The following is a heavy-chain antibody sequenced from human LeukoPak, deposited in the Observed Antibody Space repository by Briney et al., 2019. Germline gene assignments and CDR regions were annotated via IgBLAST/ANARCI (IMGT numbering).Heavy chain of an antibody. D-gene: IGHD2-2*01. CDR2: IIPIFGTA. Sequence: GASVKVSCKAFRGTFSSYAISWVRQAPGQGLEWMGRIIPIFGTANYAQKFQGRVTITTDESTSTAYMELSSLRSEDTAVYYCARDRSIVVVPAASYFDYWGQGTLVTVSS. CDR3: ARDRSIVVVPAASYFDY. CDR1: RGTFSSYA. V-gene: IGHV1-69*05. J-gene: IGHJ4*02.